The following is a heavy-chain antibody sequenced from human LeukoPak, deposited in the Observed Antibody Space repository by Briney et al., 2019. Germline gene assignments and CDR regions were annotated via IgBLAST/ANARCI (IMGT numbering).Heavy chain of an antibody. V-gene: IGHV6-1*01. CDR2: TYYRSKWYN. CDR1: GDSVSSNSAA. CDR3: ARATTMVRGVINLPFDY. Sequence: SQTLSLTCAISGDSVSSNSAAWNWIRQSPSRGLEWLGRTYYRSKWYNDYAVSVKSRITIKPDTSKNQFSLQLNSVTPEDTAVYYCARATTMVRGVINLPFDYWGQGTLVTVSS. D-gene: IGHD3-10*01. J-gene: IGHJ4*02.